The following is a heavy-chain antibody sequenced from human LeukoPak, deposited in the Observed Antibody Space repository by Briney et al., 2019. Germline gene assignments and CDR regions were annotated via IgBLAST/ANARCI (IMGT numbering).Heavy chain of an antibody. J-gene: IGHJ4*02. CDR1: GFTFRDYA. Sequence: GGSLRLSCAASGFTFRDYAMHWVRHAPGKGLDWVSGISSKSDYINYADSVKGRFTISRDNAKNSLYLQMNSLRIEDTALYYCARRRSGGTSPFDYWGQGTQVTVSS. D-gene: IGHD2-2*01. V-gene: IGHV3-9*01. CDR2: ISSKSDYI. CDR3: ARRRSGGTSPFDY.